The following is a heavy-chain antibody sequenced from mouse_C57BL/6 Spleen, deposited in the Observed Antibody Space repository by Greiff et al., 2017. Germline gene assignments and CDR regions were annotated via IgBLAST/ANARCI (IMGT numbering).Heavy chain of an antibody. Sequence: QVQLQQPGAELVKPGASVKLSCKASGYTFTSYWMQWVKQRPGQGLEWIGEIDPSDSYPNYNQKFKGKATLTVDTSSSTAYMQLSSLTSEDSAVYYCARGLTGWYFDVWGTGTTVTVSS. J-gene: IGHJ1*03. V-gene: IGHV1-50*01. CDR1: GYTFTSYW. CDR3: ARGLTGWYFDV. CDR2: IDPSDSYP. D-gene: IGHD1-1*01.